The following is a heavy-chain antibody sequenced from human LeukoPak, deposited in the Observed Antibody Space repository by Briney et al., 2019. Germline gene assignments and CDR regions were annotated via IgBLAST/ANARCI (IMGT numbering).Heavy chain of an antibody. CDR1: GFTLISHG. V-gene: IGHV3-33*01. J-gene: IGHJ3*02. CDR2: IWNDGSKK. Sequence: HPGRSLRLSCEASGFTLISHGMHWVRQAPDKGREWVAVIWNDGSKKFHTDSVKGRFTISKDDSKNTLSLQMDSLRAEDTAVYYCVRSGYGDYEGHDAFDIWGKGTVVTVSS. D-gene: IGHD4-17*01. CDR3: VRSGYGDYEGHDAFDI.